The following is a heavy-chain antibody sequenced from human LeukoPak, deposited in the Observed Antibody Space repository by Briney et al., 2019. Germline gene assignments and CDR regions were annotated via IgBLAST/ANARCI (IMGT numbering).Heavy chain of an antibody. CDR2: ISYDGSNK. D-gene: IGHD3-10*01. CDR1: GFTFSSYA. J-gene: IGHJ2*01. CDR3: ARDRSYPDWYFDL. Sequence: GRSLRLSCAASGFTFSSYAMHWVRQAPGKGLEWVAVISYDGSNKYYADSVKGRFTISRDNSKNTLYLQMNSLRAEDTAVYYCARDRSYPDWYFDLWGRGTLVTVSS. V-gene: IGHV3-30-3*01.